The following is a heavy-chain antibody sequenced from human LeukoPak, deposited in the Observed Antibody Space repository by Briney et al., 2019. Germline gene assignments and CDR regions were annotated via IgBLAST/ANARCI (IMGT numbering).Heavy chain of an antibody. CDR1: GYTFTSYD. CDR2: MNPNSGNT. CDR3: ATRYPSRYSSGWYRDFDY. V-gene: IGHV1-8*01. D-gene: IGHD6-19*01. J-gene: IGHJ4*02. Sequence: ASVKVSCKASGYTFTSYDINWVRQATGQGLEWMGWMNPNSGNTGYAQKFQGRVTMTRNTSISTAYMELSSLRSEDTAVYYCATRYPSRYSSGWYRDFDYWGQGTLVTVSS.